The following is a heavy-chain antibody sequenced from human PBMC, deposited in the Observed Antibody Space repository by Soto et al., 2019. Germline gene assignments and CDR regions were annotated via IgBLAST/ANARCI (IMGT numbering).Heavy chain of an antibody. D-gene: IGHD2-21*02. CDR3: ARDERGDAKHGMDV. Sequence: SETLSLTCTVSGGSISSGGYYWSWIRQHPGKGLEWIGYIYYSGSTYYNPSLKSRVTISVDTSKNQFSLKLSSVTAADTAVYYCARDERGDAKHGMDVWGQGTTVTVSS. J-gene: IGHJ6*02. CDR2: IYYSGST. CDR1: GGSISSGGYY. V-gene: IGHV4-31*03.